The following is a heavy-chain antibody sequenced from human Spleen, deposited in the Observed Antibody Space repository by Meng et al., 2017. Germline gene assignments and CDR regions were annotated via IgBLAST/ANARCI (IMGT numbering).Heavy chain of an antibody. CDR3: ASLHCPNTNCYSNYYFDS. D-gene: IGHD2-21*02. V-gene: IGHV3-33*03. Sequence: GESLKISCAASGFTFSSYGMHWVRQAPGKGLEWVAVIWYDGSNKYYADSVKGRFTISRDNAKNSLYLQMDSLRAEDTAVYYCASLHCPNTNCYSNYYFDSWGQGALVTVSS. CDR1: GFTFSSYG. J-gene: IGHJ4*02. CDR2: IWYDGSNK.